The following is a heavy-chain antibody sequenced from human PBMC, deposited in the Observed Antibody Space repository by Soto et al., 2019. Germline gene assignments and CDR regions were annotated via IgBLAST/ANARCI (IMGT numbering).Heavy chain of an antibody. CDR2: ISGSGGST. D-gene: IGHD1-7*01. CDR3: AKLPELGYNWFDP. V-gene: IGHV3-23*01. J-gene: IGHJ5*02. CDR1: GFTFSSYA. Sequence: GGSLRLSCAASGFTFSSYAMSWVRQAPGKGLEWVSAISGSGGSTYYADSVKSRFTISRDNSKNTLYLQMNSLRAEDMAVYYCAKLPELGYNWFDPWGQGTLVTVSS.